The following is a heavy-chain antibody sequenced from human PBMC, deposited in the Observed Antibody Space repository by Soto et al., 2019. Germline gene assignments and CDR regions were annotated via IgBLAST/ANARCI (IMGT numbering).Heavy chain of an antibody. V-gene: IGHV4-59*01. CDR2: LYYARSA. Sequence: QVQLQESGPGLVKPSETLSLTCAVSGDSISSYYCMWIRQPPGKGLESIGYLYYARSANYNPSLRRRFTLSGDPSPNQCSLPRSSMTPADTAVYSCALRTMAVVPEYWGQGTLVPVSS. D-gene: IGHD3-22*01. CDR1: GDSISSYY. J-gene: IGHJ4*02. CDR3: ALRTMAVVPEY.